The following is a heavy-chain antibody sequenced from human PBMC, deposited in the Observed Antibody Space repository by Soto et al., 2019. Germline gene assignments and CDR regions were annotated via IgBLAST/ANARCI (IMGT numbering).Heavy chain of an antibody. CDR1: GGSISSGDYY. Sequence: SSETLSLTCTVSGGSISSGDYYWSWIRQPPGEGLEWIGYIYYSGSTYYNPSLKSRVTISVDTSKNQFSLKLSSVTAADTAVYYCARETYYYDSSGNDDAFDIWGQGTMVTVSS. CDR3: ARETYYYDSSGNDDAFDI. D-gene: IGHD3-22*01. CDR2: IYYSGST. V-gene: IGHV4-30-4*01. J-gene: IGHJ3*02.